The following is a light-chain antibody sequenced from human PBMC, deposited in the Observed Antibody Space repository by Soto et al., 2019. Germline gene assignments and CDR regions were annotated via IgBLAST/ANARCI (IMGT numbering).Light chain of an antibody. CDR2: GNS. CDR3: QSYDSSLSGVV. Sequence: QSVLTQPPSVSGAPGQRVTISCTGSSSNIGAGYDVHWYQQPPGTAPKLLIYGNSNRPSGVPDRFSGSKSGTSASLAITGLQAEYEAEYYCQSYDSSLSGVVLGGGTKLTVL. CDR1: SSNIGAGYD. V-gene: IGLV1-40*01. J-gene: IGLJ2*01.